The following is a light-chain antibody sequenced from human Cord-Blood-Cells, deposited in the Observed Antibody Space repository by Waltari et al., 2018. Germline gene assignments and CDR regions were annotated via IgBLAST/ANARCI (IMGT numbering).Light chain of an antibody. CDR3: CSYAGSYTLGV. J-gene: IGLJ1*01. CDR2: DVS. CDR1: SSDVGGYNY. Sequence: SALTQPRSVSGSPGQSVTIPCTGTSSDVGGYNYVSWYQQHPGKAPKLMIYDVSKRPSGVPDRFSGSKSGNTASLTISGLQAEDEADYYCCSYAGSYTLGVFGTGTKVTVL. V-gene: IGLV2-11*01.